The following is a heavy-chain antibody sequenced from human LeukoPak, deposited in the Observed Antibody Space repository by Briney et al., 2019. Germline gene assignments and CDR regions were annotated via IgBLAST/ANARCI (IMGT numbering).Heavy chain of an antibody. V-gene: IGHV3-23*01. Sequence: GGSLRLSCAASGFTFSSYAMSWVRQAPGKGLDWVSAISGSGGSTCYADSVKGRFTISRDNSKNTLYLQMNSLRAEDTAVYYCALSSSPCCFDYWGQGTLVTVSS. CDR2: ISGSGGST. CDR1: GFTFSSYA. D-gene: IGHD6-6*01. CDR3: ALSSSPCCFDY. J-gene: IGHJ4*02.